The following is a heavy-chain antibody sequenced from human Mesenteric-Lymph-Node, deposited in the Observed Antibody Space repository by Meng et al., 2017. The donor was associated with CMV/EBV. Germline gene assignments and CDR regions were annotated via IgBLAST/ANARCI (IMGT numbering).Heavy chain of an antibody. CDR2: ISSGSNNI. CDR3: ASVFEV. J-gene: IGHJ4*02. D-gene: IGHD3-9*01. Sequence: GGSLRLSCVASGFSFGGYTMNWVRQAPGKGLEWLSSISSGSNNIYYAESVRGRFTISRDNAKDSVYLQMNSLRAEDTAVYYCASVFEVWGQGTLVTVSS. CDR1: GFSFGGYT. V-gene: IGHV3-21*01.